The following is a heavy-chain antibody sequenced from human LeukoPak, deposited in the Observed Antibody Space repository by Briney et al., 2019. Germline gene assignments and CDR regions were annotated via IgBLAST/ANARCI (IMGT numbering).Heavy chain of an antibody. V-gene: IGHV4-39*07. CDR2: IYYSGST. CDR1: GGSISSSSYY. J-gene: IGHJ4*02. Sequence: SETLSLTCTVSGGSISSSSYYWGWIRQPPGKGLEWIGSIYYSGSTYYNPSLKSRVTISVDTSKNQFSLKLTSVTAADTALYYCARGHDGYNYDYWGQGTLVTVSS. CDR3: ARGHDGYNYDY. D-gene: IGHD5-24*01.